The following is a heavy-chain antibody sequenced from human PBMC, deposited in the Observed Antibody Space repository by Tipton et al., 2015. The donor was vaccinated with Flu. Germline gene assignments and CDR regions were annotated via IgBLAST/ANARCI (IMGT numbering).Heavy chain of an antibody. CDR1: GGTFSSYI. J-gene: IGHJ4*02. CDR3: AREEIGYSGNWFPPFDH. Sequence: QLVQSGPEVKKPGSSVKVSCKASGGTFSSYIFSWVRQAPGQGLEWMGRIIPSLGITNYAQNFQGSATMTADKSTSTAYMELSSLRYEDTAVFYCAREEIGYSGNWFPPFDHWGQGTLVTVSS. D-gene: IGHD6-13*01. V-gene: IGHV1-69*09. CDR2: IIPSLGIT.